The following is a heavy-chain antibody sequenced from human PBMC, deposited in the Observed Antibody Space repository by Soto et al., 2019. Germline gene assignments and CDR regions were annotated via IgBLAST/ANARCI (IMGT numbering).Heavy chain of an antibody. CDR1: GFTFSNAW. Sequence: EVQLVESGGGLVKPGGSLRLSCAASGFTFSNAWMSWVRQAPGKGLEWVGRSKSKTDGGTTDYAAPVKGRFTISRDDSKNTLYLQMNSLKTEDTAVYYCTTGPITMVRGVLLPFDYWGQGTLVTVSS. D-gene: IGHD3-10*01. CDR2: SKSKTDGGTT. CDR3: TTGPITMVRGVLLPFDY. V-gene: IGHV3-15*01. J-gene: IGHJ4*02.